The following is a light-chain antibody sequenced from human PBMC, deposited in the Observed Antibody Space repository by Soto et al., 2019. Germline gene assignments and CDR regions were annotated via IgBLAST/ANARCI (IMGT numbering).Light chain of an antibody. Sequence: EIVLTQSPGTLSLSPGERATLSCRASQSVSRNYLAWYQQKSGQAPRLLIYGASSRASDIPDRFSGSGSGTDFTLTISRLEPEDFAVYHCQQYGTSDPYTFGQGTKLEIK. CDR3: QQYGTSDPYT. CDR2: GAS. V-gene: IGKV3-20*01. CDR1: QSVSRNY. J-gene: IGKJ2*01.